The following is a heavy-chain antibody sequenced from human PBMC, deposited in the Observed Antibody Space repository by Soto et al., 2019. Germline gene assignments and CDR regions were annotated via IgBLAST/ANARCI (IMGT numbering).Heavy chain of an antibody. J-gene: IGHJ5*02. CDR2: IYYSRST. CDR1: AGSISSGGYY. D-gene: IGHD6-13*01. Sequence: SETLSLTCTVSAGSISSGGYYWSWIRQHPGKGLEWIGYIYYSRSTYYNPSLKSRVTISVDTSKNQFSLKLSSVTAADTAVYYCARGWYNWFDPWGQGTLVTVSS. V-gene: IGHV4-31*03. CDR3: ARGWYNWFDP.